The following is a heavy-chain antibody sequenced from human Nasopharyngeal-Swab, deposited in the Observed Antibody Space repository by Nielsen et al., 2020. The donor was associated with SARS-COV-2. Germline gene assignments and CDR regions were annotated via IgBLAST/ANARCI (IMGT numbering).Heavy chain of an antibody. CDR3: AKDQEPDSGYDMDV. Sequence: GESLKISCTGSGYTFSNYAISWVRQAPGQGLEWVSTVDYDGVRTHYADSVEGRFIISRDNSRNTAYLQIKSLRVEDAAVYYCAKDQEPDSGYDMDVWGQGTTVTVSS. D-gene: IGHD5-12*01. CDR2: VDYDGVRT. V-gene: IGHV3-23*01. J-gene: IGHJ6*02. CDR1: GYTFSNYA.